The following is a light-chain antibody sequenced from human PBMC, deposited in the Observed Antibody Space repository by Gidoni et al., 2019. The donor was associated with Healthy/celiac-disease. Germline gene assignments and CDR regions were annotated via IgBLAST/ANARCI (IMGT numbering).Light chain of an antibody. CDR1: QSVSSN. V-gene: IGKV3-15*01. J-gene: IGKJ5*01. CDR2: GAS. CDR3: QQYNNWPST. Sequence: EIVMTQSLPTLSVSPGERANLSCRASQSVSSNLAWYQQKPGQAPRLLIYGASTRATGIPARFSGSGSGTEFTLTISSLQSEDFAVYYCQQYNNWPSTFXXXTRLEIK.